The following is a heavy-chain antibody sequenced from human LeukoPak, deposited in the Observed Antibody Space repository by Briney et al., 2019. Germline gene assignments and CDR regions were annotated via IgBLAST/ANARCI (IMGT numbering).Heavy chain of an antibody. V-gene: IGHV4-39*07. J-gene: IGHJ4*02. CDR1: GGSISSSTYY. Sequence: SETLSLTCTVSGGSISSSTYYWGWIRQPPGKGLEWIGYIYHSGSTYYNPSLKSRVTISVDRSKNQFSLKLSSVTAADTAAYFCARENWRSKSIDFDSWGQGTLVTVSS. CDR3: ARENWRSKSIDFDS. CDR2: IYHSGST. D-gene: IGHD6-6*01.